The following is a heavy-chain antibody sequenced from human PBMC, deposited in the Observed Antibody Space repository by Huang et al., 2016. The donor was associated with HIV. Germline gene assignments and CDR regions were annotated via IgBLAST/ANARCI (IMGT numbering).Heavy chain of an antibody. D-gene: IGHD5-18*01. J-gene: IGHJ6*02. CDR3: ARPSDAAMIRDYYYPMDV. V-gene: IGHV1-69*01. CDR1: GGTFSTFG. CDR2: NIPIFNTT. Sequence: QVQLVQSEAEVKKPGSSVKVSCKASGGTFSTFGLSWVRQASGRGLEWMAGNIPIFNTTYSAQKFQGRVTLTADESTNTASMELNSLTFEDTAVYYCARPSDAAMIRDYYYPMDVWGQGTTVTVS.